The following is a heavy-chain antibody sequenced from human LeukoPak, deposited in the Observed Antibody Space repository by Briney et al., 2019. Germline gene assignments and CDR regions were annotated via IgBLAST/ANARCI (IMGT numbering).Heavy chain of an antibody. V-gene: IGHV4-34*01. CDR3: ARGRRTAVAGTRNAFDI. CDR2: INHSGST. D-gene: IGHD6-19*01. J-gene: IGHJ3*02. Sequence: SETLSLTCAVYGGSFSGYYWSWIRQPPGKGLEWIGEINHSGSTNYNPSLKGRVTISVDTSKNQFSLKLSSVTAADTAVYYCARGRRTAVAGTRNAFDIWDQGTMVTLSS. CDR1: GGSFSGYY.